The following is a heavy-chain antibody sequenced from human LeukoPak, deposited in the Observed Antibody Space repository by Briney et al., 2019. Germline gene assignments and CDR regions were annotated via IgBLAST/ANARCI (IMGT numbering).Heavy chain of an antibody. CDR2: IYSGGST. Sequence: GGSLRLSCAASGFTVRSNDMNWVRQAPGKGLEWVSVIYSGGSTYYADPVKGRFTISRDNSKNTLYLQMNSLRAEDTAVYYCAREHAVAGFDYWGQGTLVTVSS. D-gene: IGHD6-19*01. CDR1: GFTVRSND. CDR3: AREHAVAGFDY. V-gene: IGHV3-66*01. J-gene: IGHJ4*02.